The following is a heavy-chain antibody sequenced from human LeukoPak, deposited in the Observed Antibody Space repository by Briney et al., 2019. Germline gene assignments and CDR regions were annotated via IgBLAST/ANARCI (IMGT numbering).Heavy chain of an antibody. J-gene: IGHJ6*03. CDR2: ISAYNGNT. V-gene: IGHV1-18*01. CDR3: ARDVTIFGVVDYYYYYMDV. Sequence: ASVKVSCKASGYTFTSYGISWVRQAPGQGLEWMGWISAYNGNTNYAQKLQGRVTMTTDTSTSTAYMELGSLRSDDTAVYYCARDVTIFGVVDYYYYYMDVWGKGTTVTVSS. CDR1: GYTFTSYG. D-gene: IGHD3-3*01.